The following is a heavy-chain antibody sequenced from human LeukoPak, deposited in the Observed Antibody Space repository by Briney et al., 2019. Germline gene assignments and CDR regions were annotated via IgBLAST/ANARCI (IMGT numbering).Heavy chain of an antibody. CDR2: ISYDGRDI. J-gene: IGHJ4*02. Sequence: GRSLRLSCAASGFSLTTFDIHWVRQAPGKGLEWVALISYDGRDIYYLDSVEGRFTISRDNSKNTVYLQMNSLRHEDTGVYYCAKPSKDGNASWYYYFDSWGQGTLVTVSS. CDR1: GFSLTTFD. D-gene: IGHD6-13*01. CDR3: AKPSKDGNASWYYYFDS. V-gene: IGHV3-30*18.